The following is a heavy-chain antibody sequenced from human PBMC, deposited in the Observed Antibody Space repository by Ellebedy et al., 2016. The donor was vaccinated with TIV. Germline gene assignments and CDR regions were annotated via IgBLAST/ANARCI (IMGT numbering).Heavy chain of an antibody. V-gene: IGHV3-48*02. CDR3: ARDRNDYGDYVGWFDP. CDR1: GFTFSSYS. J-gene: IGHJ5*02. D-gene: IGHD4-17*01. CDR2: VSSSSSAI. Sequence: GESLKISXAASGFTFSSYSMNWVRQAPGKGLEWVAYVSSSSSAIYFADSVKGRFTISRDNAKNSLSLQMNSLRDEDTAVYYCARDRNDYGDYVGWFDPWGQGILVTVS.